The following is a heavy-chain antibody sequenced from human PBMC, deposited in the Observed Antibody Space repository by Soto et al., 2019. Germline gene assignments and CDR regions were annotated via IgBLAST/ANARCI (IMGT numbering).Heavy chain of an antibody. CDR1: GFTFDDYA. D-gene: IGHD3-16*01. CDR2: ISWNSGNI. Sequence: EVQLVESGGDLVQPGRSLRLSCAASGFTFDDYAMHWVRQAPGKGLEWVSGISWNSGNIGYADSVKGRFTISRDNANNSLYLQMSSLGAEDTALYYCVKDMSPGEVSRSDYMDVWGKGTTVTVSS. CDR3: VKDMSPGEVSRSDYMDV. V-gene: IGHV3-9*01. J-gene: IGHJ6*03.